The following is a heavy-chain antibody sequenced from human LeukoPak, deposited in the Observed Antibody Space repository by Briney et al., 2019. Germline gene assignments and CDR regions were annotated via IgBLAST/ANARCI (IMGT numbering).Heavy chain of an antibody. Sequence: SETLSLTCAVSGYSISSGYYWGWIRQPPGKGLEWIGIVHHSGSTYYNPPLKSRVTISADTSKNQFSLNLSSVTAADTAVYYCARGPPYMTAWSRVDYWGQGTLVTVSS. CDR1: GYSISSGYY. D-gene: IGHD1-1*01. J-gene: IGHJ4*02. CDR2: VHHSGST. CDR3: ARGPPYMTAWSRVDY. V-gene: IGHV4-38-2*01.